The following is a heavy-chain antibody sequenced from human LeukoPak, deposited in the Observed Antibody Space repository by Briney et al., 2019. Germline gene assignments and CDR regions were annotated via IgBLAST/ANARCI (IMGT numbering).Heavy chain of an antibody. V-gene: IGHV4-4*07. CDR2: IYTSGST. CDR1: GGSISSYY. Sequence: SETLSLTCTVSGGSISSYYWSWIRQPAGKGLEWIGRIYTSGSTNYNPSLKSRVTMSVDTSKNQFSLKLSSVTAADTAVYYCAREGPYRSSTNCRPYSSSALSAFDIWGQGTMVTVSS. D-gene: IGHD2-2*01. J-gene: IGHJ3*02. CDR3: AREGPYRSSTNCRPYSSSALSAFDI.